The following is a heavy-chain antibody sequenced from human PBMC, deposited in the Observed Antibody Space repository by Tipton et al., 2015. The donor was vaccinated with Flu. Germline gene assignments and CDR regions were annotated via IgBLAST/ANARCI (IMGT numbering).Heavy chain of an antibody. CDR1: GGSFRAYY. V-gene: IGHV4-34*01. Sequence: TLSLTCAVYGGSFRAYYWSWIRQPPGRGLEWIGEINHSGSTNYNPSLKSRVTISVDKSKNQFSLKLSSVTAADTAVYYCARDIGTTTPEWFDPWGQGTLVTVSS. CDR2: INHSGST. CDR3: ARDIGTTTPEWFDP. D-gene: IGHD1-7*01. J-gene: IGHJ5*02.